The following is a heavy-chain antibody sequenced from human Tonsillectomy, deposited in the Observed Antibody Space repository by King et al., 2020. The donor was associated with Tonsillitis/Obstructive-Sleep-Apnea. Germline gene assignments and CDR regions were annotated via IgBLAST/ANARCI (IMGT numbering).Heavy chain of an antibody. Sequence: EQLVQSGGGLVQPGGSLRLSCAASGFTFSSYGMNWVRQAPGKGLEWVSYISGSSSAMEYADSVKGRFTISRDNANNSLYLQMSSLRDEDTAVYYCARDCCAMRNDEYFQHWGQGTLVTVSS. V-gene: IGHV3-48*02. CDR3: ARDCCAMRNDEYFQH. CDR2: ISGSSSAM. CDR1: GFTFSSYG. D-gene: IGHD2-2*01. J-gene: IGHJ1*01.